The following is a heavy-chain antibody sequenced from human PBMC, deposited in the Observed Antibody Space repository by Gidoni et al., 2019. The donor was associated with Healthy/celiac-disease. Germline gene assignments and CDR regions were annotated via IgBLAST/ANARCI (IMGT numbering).Heavy chain of an antibody. CDR3: ARTNVVTAIRGSWFDP. Sequence: QVQLVQSWSELKTPGASVKVSCKASGYTVTSYAMNWVRQAPGQGLAWMGWINTNTGNPTYAQGFTGRFVFSLDTSVSTAYLQISSLKAEDTAVYYCARTNVVTAIRGSWFDPWGQGTLVTVSS. V-gene: IGHV7-4-1*02. J-gene: IGHJ5*02. CDR2: INTNTGNP. D-gene: IGHD2-21*02. CDR1: GYTVTSYA.